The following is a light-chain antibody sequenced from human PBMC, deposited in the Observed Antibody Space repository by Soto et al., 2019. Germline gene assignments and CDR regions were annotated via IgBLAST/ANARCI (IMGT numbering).Light chain of an antibody. CDR3: HHCYICSAA. CDR1: QTIIIW. Sequence: DIEMTHSPSTLSGSLGDRVTITCRASQTIIIWLAWYQQKPGKAPTLLIHKASTIKTGVPSRFSGSGSGTEIALTSSRLQPNDLATYYGHHCYICSAAFVQGTKVDIK. J-gene: IGKJ1*01. V-gene: IGKV1-5*03. CDR2: KAS.